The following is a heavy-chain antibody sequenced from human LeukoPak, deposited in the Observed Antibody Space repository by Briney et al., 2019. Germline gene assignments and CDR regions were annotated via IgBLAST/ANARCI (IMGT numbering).Heavy chain of an antibody. CDR1: GYTFSDYY. CDR2: INPNSGGT. CDR3: ARAARDWFDP. J-gene: IGHJ5*02. Sequence: GASVKVSCKASGYTFSDYYVHWVRQAPGQGLEWMGWINPNSGGTNYEQRFQGRVTMTRDTSISTAYMELSRLSSDDTAVYYCARAARDWFDPWGQGTLVTVSS. V-gene: IGHV1-2*02.